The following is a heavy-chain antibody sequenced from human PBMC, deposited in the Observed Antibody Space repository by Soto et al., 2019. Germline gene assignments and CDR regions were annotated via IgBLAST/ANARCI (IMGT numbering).Heavy chain of an antibody. CDR1: GFTFSDYY. V-gene: IGHV3-11*01. Sequence: QVQLVESGGGLVKPGGSLRLSCAASGFTFSDYYMSWIRQAPGKGLEWVSYISSSGPTMYYADSVKGRFTISGDNAKNSLYRQTSRLRAADTAVYYCATAHAGASFRHGGQGNLVSVSS. CDR2: ISSSGPTM. J-gene: IGHJ1*01. CDR3: ATAHAGASFRH. D-gene: IGHD3-10*01.